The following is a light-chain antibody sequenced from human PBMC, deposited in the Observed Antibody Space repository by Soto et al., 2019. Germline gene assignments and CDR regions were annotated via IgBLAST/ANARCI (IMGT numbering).Light chain of an antibody. V-gene: IGKV1-39*01. CDR2: TAS. CDR1: QSISSY. J-gene: IGKJ5*01. Sequence: DIQMTQSPSSLSSSVLERFTITCRASQSISSYLNWYQQKPGKAPNLLIYTASSLQVGLPSRFSGSGSGTDFTLTIYRLEPEDFAVYYCQQSGYSPITFGQGTRLEIK. CDR3: QQSGYSPIT.